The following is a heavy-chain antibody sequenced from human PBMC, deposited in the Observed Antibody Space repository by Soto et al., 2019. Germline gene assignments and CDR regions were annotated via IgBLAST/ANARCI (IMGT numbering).Heavy chain of an antibody. Sequence: SETLSLTCTVSGGTISSSSYYWGWIRQPPGKGLEWIGSIYYTGSTYYNPSLKSRVTISVDTSKNQFSLKLSSVTAADTAVYYCARRTHYYGSRVGGWFDPWGQGTLVTVSS. CDR2: IYYTGST. CDR3: ARRTHYYGSRVGGWFDP. V-gene: IGHV4-39*01. J-gene: IGHJ5*02. CDR1: GGTISSSSYY. D-gene: IGHD3-10*01.